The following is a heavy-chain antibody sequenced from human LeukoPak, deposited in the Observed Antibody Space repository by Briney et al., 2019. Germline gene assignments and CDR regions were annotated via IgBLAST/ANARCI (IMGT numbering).Heavy chain of an antibody. Sequence: ASVKLSCQTSGYTFTDFYLNWVRQAPGQGLEWMGWINPYSGATISAERFQGRMTMTWDASIGTAYMQLTRLRSDDTAVYYCATASITHTRDPWGRGTLVTVSS. CDR2: INPYSGAT. CDR3: ATASITHTRDP. D-gene: IGHD6-6*01. J-gene: IGHJ5*02. V-gene: IGHV1-2*02. CDR1: GYTFTDFY.